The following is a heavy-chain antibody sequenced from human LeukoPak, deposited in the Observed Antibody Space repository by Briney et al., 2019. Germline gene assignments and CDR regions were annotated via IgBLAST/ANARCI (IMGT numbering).Heavy chain of an antibody. CDR1: GYSFTTFH. CDR2: VNPDTGNT. J-gene: IGHJ3*01. V-gene: IGHV1-8*03. D-gene: IGHD3/OR15-3a*01. Sequence: ASVKVSCKAAGYSFTTFHINWVRQAPGQGPEWMGWVNPDTGNTGFAQKFQGRVTITQNSSVTTVYMELSSLTSEDTDVYYCARRGLVAGIYDLVYGFDLWGQGTMVTVSS. CDR3: ARRGLVAGIYDLVYGFDL.